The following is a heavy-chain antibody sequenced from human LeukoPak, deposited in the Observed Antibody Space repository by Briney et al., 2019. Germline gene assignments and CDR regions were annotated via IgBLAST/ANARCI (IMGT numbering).Heavy chain of an antibody. CDR1: GFSLDDCA. Sequence: GGSLRLSCVASGFSLDDCAMHWVRQLPRNGLEWDSLTRADGRHTYHADSVKGRFTISRDNSRNSLYLQKNSLRTEDTAFYYCAKHRLPGGIAVAGTDDGMDVWGQGTTVTVSS. V-gene: IGHV3-43*02. CDR3: AKHRLPGGIAVAGTDDGMDV. J-gene: IGHJ6*02. CDR2: TRADGRHT. D-gene: IGHD6-19*01.